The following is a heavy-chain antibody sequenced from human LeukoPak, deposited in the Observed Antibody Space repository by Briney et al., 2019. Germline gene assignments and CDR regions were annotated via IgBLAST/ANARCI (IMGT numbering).Heavy chain of an antibody. CDR1: GFTFSNAW. CDR3: AKDTPLCYFDY. J-gene: IGHJ4*02. V-gene: IGHV3-23*01. Sequence: GGSLRLSCAASGFTFSNAWMSWVRQAPGKGLEWVSAISGSGGSTYYADSVKGRFTISRDNSKNTLYLQMNSLRADDTAVYYCAKDTPLCYFDYWGQGTLVTVSS. CDR2: ISGSGGST. D-gene: IGHD3-16*01.